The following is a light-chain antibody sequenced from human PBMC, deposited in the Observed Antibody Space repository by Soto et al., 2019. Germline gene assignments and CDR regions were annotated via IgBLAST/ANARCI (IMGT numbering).Light chain of an antibody. V-gene: IGKV1-5*01. CDR2: AAS. Sequence: DIQMTQSPSTLSASVGDRVTISCRASQSINSLLAWYQQKPGKAPKLLIYAASSLQSGVPSRFSGSGSGTEFTLTISSLQPDDFATYYCQQYNSYWTFGQGTKVDIK. CDR1: QSINSL. CDR3: QQYNSYWT. J-gene: IGKJ1*01.